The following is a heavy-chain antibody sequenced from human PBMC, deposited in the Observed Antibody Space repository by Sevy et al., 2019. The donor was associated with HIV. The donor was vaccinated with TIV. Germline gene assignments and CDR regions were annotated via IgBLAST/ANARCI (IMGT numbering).Heavy chain of an antibody. CDR1: GFTFSSYW. J-gene: IGHJ5*02. D-gene: IGHD3-16*01. CDR3: ATSGGET. V-gene: IGHV3-7*01. CDR2: IKQDGSEK. Sequence: GGSLRLSCAAAGFTFSSYWMNWIRQAPGKGLEWVANIKQDGSEKYYVDSVKGRFTISRDNAKNSLYLEMNALRAEDTAVYYCATSGGETWGQGTLVTVSS.